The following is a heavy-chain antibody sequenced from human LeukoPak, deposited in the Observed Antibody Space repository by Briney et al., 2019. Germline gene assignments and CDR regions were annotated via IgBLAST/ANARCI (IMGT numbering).Heavy chain of an antibody. CDR3: VLSLDWYNFDY. CDR2: KQYDGSTT. J-gene: IGHJ4*02. CDR1: GFTFSTYG. V-gene: IGHV3-30*02. Sequence: QSGGSLRLSCAASGFTFSTYGMHWVRQAPGKGLEWVAFKQYDGSTTFYADSVKGRFTISRDNSKNTLYLQMNSLRAEDTAVYYCVLSLDWYNFDYWGQGTLVTVSS. D-gene: IGHD3-9*01.